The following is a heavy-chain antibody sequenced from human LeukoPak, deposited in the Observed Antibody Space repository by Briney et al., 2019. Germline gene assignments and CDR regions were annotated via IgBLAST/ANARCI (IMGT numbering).Heavy chain of an antibody. V-gene: IGHV3-53*01. CDR3: ARAGVGEGFDY. J-gene: IGHJ4*02. D-gene: IGHD1-26*01. Sequence: PGGSLRLSCAASGFTVSSNYMSWVRQAPGKGLEWVSVIYSGGSIYYADSVKGRFTISRDNSKNTLYLQMNSLRAEDTAVYYCARAGVGEGFDYWGQGTLVTVSS. CDR2: IYSGGSI. CDR1: GFTVSSNY.